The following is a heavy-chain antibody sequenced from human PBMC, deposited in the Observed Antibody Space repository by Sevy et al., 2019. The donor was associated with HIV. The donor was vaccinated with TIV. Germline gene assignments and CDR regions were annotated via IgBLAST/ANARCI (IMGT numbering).Heavy chain of an antibody. V-gene: IGHV4-59*01. D-gene: IGHD6-19*01. CDR3: ARDQRIAVAGTGYHYGMDV. CDR1: GGSISSYY. Sequence: SETLSLTCTVSGGSISSYYWSWIRQPPGKGLEWIGYIYYSGSTNYNPSLKSRVTISVDTSKNQFSLKLSSVTAADTAAYYCARDQRIAVAGTGYHYGMDVWGQGTTVTVSS. CDR2: IYYSGST. J-gene: IGHJ6*02.